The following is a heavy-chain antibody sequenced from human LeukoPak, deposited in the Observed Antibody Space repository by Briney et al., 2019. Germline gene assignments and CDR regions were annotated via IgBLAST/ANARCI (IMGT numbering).Heavy chain of an antibody. CDR1: GGSISSSSYY. Sequence: PSETLSLTCTVSGGSISSSSYYWGWIRQPPGKGLEWIGSIYYSGSTHYNPSLKSRVTMSVDTSKNQFSLKLSSVTAADTAVYYCARELTYADYWGQGTLVTVSS. D-gene: IGHD4/OR15-4a*01. CDR3: ARELTYADY. J-gene: IGHJ4*02. CDR2: IYYSGST. V-gene: IGHV4-39*07.